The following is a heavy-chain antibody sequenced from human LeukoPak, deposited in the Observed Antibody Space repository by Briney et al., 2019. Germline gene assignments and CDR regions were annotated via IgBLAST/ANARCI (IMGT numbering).Heavy chain of an antibody. CDR2: INSVGSTI. CDR3: ARARAFSSGGCFDY. Sequence: GGSLRLSCAASGFTFSSYEMNWVSQAPGKGLEWVSYINSVGSTIYYADSVKGRFTISRDNAKNSLYLQMNSLRAEDTAVYYCARARAFSSGGCFDYWGQGTLVTVSS. D-gene: IGHD6-19*01. V-gene: IGHV3-48*03. CDR1: GFTFSSYE. J-gene: IGHJ4*02.